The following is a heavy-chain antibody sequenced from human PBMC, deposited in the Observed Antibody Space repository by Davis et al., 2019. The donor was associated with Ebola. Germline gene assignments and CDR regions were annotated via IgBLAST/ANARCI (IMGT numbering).Heavy chain of an antibody. CDR2: IRSKANSYAT. CDR3: TRHPDAEWGTTS. J-gene: IGHJ4*02. D-gene: IGHD2-8*01. CDR1: GFTFSGSA. Sequence: PGGSLRLSCAASGFTFSGSAMHWVRQASGKGLEWVGRIRSKANSYATAYAASVKGRFTISRDDSKNTAYLQMNSLKTEDTAVYYCTRHPDAEWGTTSWGQGTLVTVSS. V-gene: IGHV3-73*01.